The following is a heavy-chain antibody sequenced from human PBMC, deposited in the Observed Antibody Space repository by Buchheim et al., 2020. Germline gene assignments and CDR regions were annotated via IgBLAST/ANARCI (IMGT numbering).Heavy chain of an antibody. J-gene: IGHJ4*02. CDR2: IKQDGSEK. CDR3: ARDSRAYSSFYYFDY. CDR1: GFTFSSYW. D-gene: IGHD6-6*01. Sequence: EVQLVESGGGLVQPGGSLRLSCAASGFTFSSYWMSWVRQAPGKGLEWVANIKQDGSEKYYVDSVKGRFTISRDNRKNSMYLQMNSLRAEDTAVYYCARDSRAYSSFYYFDYWGQGTL. V-gene: IGHV3-7*03.